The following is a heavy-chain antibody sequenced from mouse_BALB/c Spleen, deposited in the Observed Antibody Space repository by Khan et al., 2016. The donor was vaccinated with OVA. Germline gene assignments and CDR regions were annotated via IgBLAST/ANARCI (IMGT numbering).Heavy chain of an antibody. D-gene: IGHD1-1*01. J-gene: IGHJ2*01. Sequence: EVQLVESGPGLVKPSQSLSLTCTVTGYSITTDYAWNWIRQFPGSKLEWMGHISYSGNTKYNPSLKSRISITRDTSKNQFFLQLKSVTTEDTARDYCARIYGGDFDYWGQGTTLTVSS. CDR3: ARIYGGDFDY. CDR2: ISYSGNT. V-gene: IGHV3-2*02. CDR1: GYSITTDYA.